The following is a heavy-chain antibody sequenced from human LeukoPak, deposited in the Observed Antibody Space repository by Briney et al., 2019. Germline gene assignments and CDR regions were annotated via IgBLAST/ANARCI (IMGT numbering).Heavy chain of an antibody. D-gene: IGHD2-8*02. V-gene: IGHV3-43*02. CDR2: ISGDGDKT. Sequence: GVSLRLSCAASGFTFDNYPLHWVRQAPGKGLEWVSVISGDGDKTYYADSVRGRFTISRDNTKNSLFLQMDSLTTEDTAFYYCVKDIDTVGTNAFDIWGQGTMVTVSS. CDR3: VKDIDTVGTNAFDI. CDR1: GFTFDNYP. J-gene: IGHJ3*02.